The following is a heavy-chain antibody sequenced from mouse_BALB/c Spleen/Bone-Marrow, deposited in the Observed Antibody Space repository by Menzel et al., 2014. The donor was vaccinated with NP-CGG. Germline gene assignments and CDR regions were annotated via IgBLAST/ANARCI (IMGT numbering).Heavy chain of an antibody. V-gene: IGHV1-69*02. CDR1: GYTFTSYW. CDR3: TRDDGGFAY. CDR2: IYPSDSYT. J-gene: IGHJ3*01. D-gene: IGHD1-1*02. Sequence: QVQLQQSGTDLVRPGASVKLSCKASGYTFTSYWINWVKQRPGQGLEWIGNIYPSDSYTNYNQKFKDKATLTVDKSSSTAYMHLSSPTSEDSAVYYCTRDDGGFAYWGQGTLVTVYA.